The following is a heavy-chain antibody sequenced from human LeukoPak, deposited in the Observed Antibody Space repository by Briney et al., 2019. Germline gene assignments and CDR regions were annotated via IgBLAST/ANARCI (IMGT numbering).Heavy chain of an antibody. J-gene: IGHJ4*02. Sequence: PGGSLRLSCAGSGFTFSTYGMRWIRQAPGKGLEHVAAISSNGGSTYYANSVKGRLTISRDDSKNTVYLQMGSLRGDDMAVYYCAREGGDYWGQGTLVTVSS. CDR2: ISSNGGST. D-gene: IGHD3-16*01. CDR1: GFTFSTYG. CDR3: AREGGDY. V-gene: IGHV3-64*01.